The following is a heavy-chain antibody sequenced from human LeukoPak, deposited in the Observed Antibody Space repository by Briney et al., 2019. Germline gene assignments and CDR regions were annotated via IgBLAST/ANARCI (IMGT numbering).Heavy chain of an antibody. CDR2: INPNSGGT. CDR3: ARAMVRGVQGYYYGMDV. V-gene: IGHV1-2*02. Sequence: ASVKVSCKASGYTFTGYYMHWVRQAPGQGLEWMGWINPNSGGTNYAQKFQGRVTMTRDASISTAYMELSRLRSDDTAVYYCARAMVRGVQGYYYGMDVWGQGTTVTVSS. CDR1: GYTFTGYY. J-gene: IGHJ6*02. D-gene: IGHD3-10*01.